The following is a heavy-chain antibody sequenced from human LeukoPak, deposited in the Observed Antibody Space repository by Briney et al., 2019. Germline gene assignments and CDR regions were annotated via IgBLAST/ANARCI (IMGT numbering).Heavy chain of an antibody. CDR1: GFTFSTYW. D-gene: IGHD1-20*01. V-gene: IGHV3-7*01. Sequence: GGSLRLSCAASGFTFSTYWMSWVRQAPGKGLEWVANIKHDGSEKYYVDSVKGRFTISRDNAKNSLYLQMNSPRAEDTAVYYCARAFITGIDYFDYWGQGTLVTVSS. CDR2: IKHDGSEK. CDR3: ARAFITGIDYFDY. J-gene: IGHJ4*02.